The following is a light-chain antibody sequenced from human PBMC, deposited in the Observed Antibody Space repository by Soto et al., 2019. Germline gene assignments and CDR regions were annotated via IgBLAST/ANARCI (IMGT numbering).Light chain of an antibody. CDR1: SSDVGGYNY. J-gene: IGLJ1*01. V-gene: IGLV2-8*01. CDR3: SSYGGYNNVV. CDR2: EVN. Sequence: QSSLTQPASVSDSPGQSVTISCTGTSSDVGGYNYVSWFQQHPGKAPKLIIHEVNQRPSGVPDRFSGSKSGNTASLTVSGLQAEDEGTYYCSSYGGYNNVVFGTGTKVTVL.